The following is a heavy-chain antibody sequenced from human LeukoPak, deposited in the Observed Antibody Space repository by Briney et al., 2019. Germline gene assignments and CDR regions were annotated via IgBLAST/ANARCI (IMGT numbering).Heavy chain of an antibody. CDR3: ARAGDYDILTGYPYYMDV. Sequence: SETLSLTCTVSGGSISSYYWSWIRQPPGKGLEWIGYIYYSGSTNYNPSLKSRVTISVDSSKNQFSLKLSSVTAGDTAVYYCARAGDYDILTGYPYYMDVWGKGTTVTISS. V-gene: IGHV4-59*01. CDR2: IYYSGST. J-gene: IGHJ6*03. D-gene: IGHD3-9*01. CDR1: GGSISSYY.